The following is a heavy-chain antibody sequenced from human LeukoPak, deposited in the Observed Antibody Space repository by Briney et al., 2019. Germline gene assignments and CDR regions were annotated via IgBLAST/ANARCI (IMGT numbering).Heavy chain of an antibody. J-gene: IGHJ4*02. CDR1: GYTFTDYY. CDR2: INPNSGGT. D-gene: IGHD4-17*01. CDR3: ATDYGDYESGY. Sequence: SVKVSCKASGYTFTDYYMHWVRQAPGQGLEWMGWINPNSGGTDYAQKSQGRVTMTRDTSISTVYMELSRLRSDDTAVYYCATDYGDYESGYWGQGTVVTVSS. V-gene: IGHV1-2*02.